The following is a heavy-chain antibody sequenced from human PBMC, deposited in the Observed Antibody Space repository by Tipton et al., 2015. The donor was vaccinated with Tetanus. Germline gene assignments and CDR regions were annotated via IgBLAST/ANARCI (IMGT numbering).Heavy chain of an antibody. CDR1: GGSISTYF. J-gene: IGHJ4*02. Sequence: TLSLTCTVSGGSISTYFWSWIRQPPGKGLEWIGYIYYSGSTYYNPSLKSRVTISVDTSKNQISLKLISVTAADAAVYYCARDRGVSRGVDYWGQGTLVTVSS. CDR3: ARDRGVSRGVDY. CDR2: IYYSGST. D-gene: IGHD5-24*01. V-gene: IGHV4-59*06.